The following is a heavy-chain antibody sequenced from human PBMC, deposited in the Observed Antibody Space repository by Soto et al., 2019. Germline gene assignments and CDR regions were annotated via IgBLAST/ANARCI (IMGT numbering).Heavy chain of an antibody. J-gene: IGHJ6*02. V-gene: IGHV4-4*07. CDR2: IYTSGST. CDR3: ARESSGYPYYYGMDV. D-gene: IGHD3-22*01. Sequence: SETLSLTCTVSGGSISSYYWSWIRQPAGKGLEWIGRIYTSGSTNYNPSLKSRVTMSVDTSKNQFSLKLSPVTAADTAVYYCARESSGYPYYYGMDVWGQGTTVTVSS. CDR1: GGSISSYY.